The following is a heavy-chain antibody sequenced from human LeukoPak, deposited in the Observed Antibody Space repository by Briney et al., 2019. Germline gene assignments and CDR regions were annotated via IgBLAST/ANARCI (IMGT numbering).Heavy chain of an antibody. CDR3: ARQTGSGLFILP. Sequence: SETLSLTCTVSGGTISSYYWTWIRQPAGKGLEWIGSIYYSGNTYYNASLKSQVSISIDTSKSQFSLRLTSVTAADTAVYYCARQTGSGLFILPGGQGTLVTVSS. CDR2: IYYSGNT. CDR1: GGTISSYY. J-gene: IGHJ4*02. D-gene: IGHD3/OR15-3a*01. V-gene: IGHV4-59*05.